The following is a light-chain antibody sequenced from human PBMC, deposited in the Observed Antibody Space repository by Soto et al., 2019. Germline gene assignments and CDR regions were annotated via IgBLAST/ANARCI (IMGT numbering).Light chain of an antibody. Sequence: QSALTQPASVSGSPGQSITISCTGTNSDVGAYNYVSWYQQHPDKAPNLMIYGVSERPSGVSTRFSGSKFGNTASLTISGLQAEDEADYYCISYTSSDTYVFGTGTQLTVL. V-gene: IGLV2-14*03. CDR2: GVS. CDR3: ISYTSSDTYV. CDR1: NSDVGAYNY. J-gene: IGLJ1*01.